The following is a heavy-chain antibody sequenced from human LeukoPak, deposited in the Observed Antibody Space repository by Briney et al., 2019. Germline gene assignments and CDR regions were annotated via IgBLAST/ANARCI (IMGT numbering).Heavy chain of an antibody. V-gene: IGHV3-30*18. CDR3: AKLTLSY. CDR1: GFTFSSYG. J-gene: IGHJ4*02. Sequence: GRSLRLSCAASGFTFSSYGMHWVRQAPGKGLEWVAVISYDGSNKYYADSVKGRFTISRDNSKNTLYLQMNSLRAEDTAVYYCAKLTLSYWGQGTLVTVSS. CDR2: ISYDGSNK. D-gene: IGHD1-14*01.